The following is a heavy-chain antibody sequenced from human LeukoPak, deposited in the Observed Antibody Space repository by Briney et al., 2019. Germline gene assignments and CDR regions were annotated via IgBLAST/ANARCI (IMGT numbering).Heavy chain of an antibody. Sequence: SETLSLTCTVSGGSISSYYWSWIRQPPGKGLEWIGYICYSGSTNYNPSLKSRVTISVDKSKNQFSLKLSSVTAADTAVYYCARDADGYSYFDYWGQGTLVTVSS. J-gene: IGHJ4*02. V-gene: IGHV4-59*12. CDR2: ICYSGST. CDR1: GGSISSYY. D-gene: IGHD5-24*01. CDR3: ARDADGYSYFDY.